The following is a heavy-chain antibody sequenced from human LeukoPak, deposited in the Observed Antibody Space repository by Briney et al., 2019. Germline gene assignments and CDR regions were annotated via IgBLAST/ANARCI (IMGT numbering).Heavy chain of an antibody. CDR3: ARDSLTSSDYFDY. J-gene: IGHJ4*02. CDR2: IWYDGSNK. D-gene: IGHD3-16*02. V-gene: IGHV3-33*01. CDR1: GFTFSSYG. Sequence: GGSLRLSCAASGFTFSSYGMHWVRQAPGKGLEWVAVIWYDGSNKYYADSVKGRFTISRDNSKNTLYLQMNSLRAEDTAVYYCARDSLTSSDYFDYWGQGTLVTVSS.